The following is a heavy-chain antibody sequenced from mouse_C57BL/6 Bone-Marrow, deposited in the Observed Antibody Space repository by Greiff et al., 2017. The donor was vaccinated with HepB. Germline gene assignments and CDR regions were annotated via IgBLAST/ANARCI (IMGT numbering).Heavy chain of an antibody. D-gene: IGHD1-1*01. CDR2: IYPGSGNT. CDR1: GYTFTDYY. CDR3: VRCERYYFDH. V-gene: IGHV1-76*01. Sequence: QVQLQQSGAELVRPGASVKLSCKASGYTFTDYYINWVKQRPGQGLEWIARIYPGSGNTYYNEKFKGKATLTAEKSSSTAYMQLSSLTSEDSAVYFCVRCERYYFDHWGQGTTLTVSS. J-gene: IGHJ2*01.